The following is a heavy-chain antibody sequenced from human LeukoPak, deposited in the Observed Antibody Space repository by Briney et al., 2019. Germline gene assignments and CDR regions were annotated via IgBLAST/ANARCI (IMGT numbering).Heavy chain of an antibody. V-gene: IGHV4-34*01. CDR3: ARVRAVADDAFDI. Sequence: SETLSLTCAVYGGSFSGYCWSWIRQPPGKGLEWIGEINHSGSANYHTSLKSRFTISVDTSRNQFSLKLTSLTAADQPGVYCARVRAVADDAFDIWGQGTMVTVSS. D-gene: IGHD6-19*01. CDR1: GGSFSGYC. CDR2: INHSGSA. J-gene: IGHJ3*02.